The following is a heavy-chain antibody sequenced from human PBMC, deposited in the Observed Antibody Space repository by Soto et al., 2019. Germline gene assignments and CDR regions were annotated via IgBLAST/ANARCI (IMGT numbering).Heavy chain of an antibody. V-gene: IGHV4-30-4*01. CDR2: ISYSGTT. CDR1: GGSISSGNYY. J-gene: IGHJ4*02. Sequence: SETLSLTCTVSGGSISSGNYYWSWIRQPPGKGLEWIGFISYSGTTHYSASLRSRVSISVDTSKNQFSLDLSSVTAADTAVYYCARHHDSWGQGTLVTVSS. CDR3: ARHHDS.